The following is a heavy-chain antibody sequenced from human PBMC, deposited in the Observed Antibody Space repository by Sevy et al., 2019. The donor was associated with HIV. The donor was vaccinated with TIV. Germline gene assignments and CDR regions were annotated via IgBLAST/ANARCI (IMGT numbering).Heavy chain of an antibody. D-gene: IGHD6-13*01. Sequence: GGSLRLSCAASGFSLDSYWMSWVRQTPGKGLEWVANIKQDGGVTYYVDSVRGRFTISRDNGRNLVFLQMNSLRVDDTALYFCVRAIAKDGSFWGQGTLVTVSS. J-gene: IGHJ4*02. CDR3: VRAIAKDGSF. CDR2: IKQDGGVT. V-gene: IGHV3-7*01. CDR1: GFSLDSYW.